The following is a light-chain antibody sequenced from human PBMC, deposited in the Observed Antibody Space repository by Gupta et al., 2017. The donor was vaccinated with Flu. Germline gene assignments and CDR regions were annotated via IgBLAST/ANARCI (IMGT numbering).Light chain of an antibody. J-gene: IGKJ1*01. Sequence: EVVLTQSPATLSLSPGERAALSCRASQDISYSLAWYQRKPGQAPRLLIYDASNRATGIPARFSGSKSGTDFTLTISSLEPADFAVYYCHQRSSWPQTFGQGTKVEIK. CDR3: HQRSSWPQT. CDR1: QDISYS. CDR2: DAS. V-gene: IGKV3-11*01.